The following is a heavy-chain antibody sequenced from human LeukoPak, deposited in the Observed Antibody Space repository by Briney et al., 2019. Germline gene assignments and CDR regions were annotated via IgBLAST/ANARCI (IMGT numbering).Heavy chain of an antibody. CDR1: GGSFSGYY. Sequence: SETLSLTCAVYGGSFSGYYWSWIRQPPGKGLEWIGEINHSGSTNYNPSLKSRVTISVDTSKNQFSLKLSSVTAADTAVYYCARVAMEQPYAFDIWGQGTMVTVSS. D-gene: IGHD5-18*01. CDR2: INHSGST. CDR3: ARVAMEQPYAFDI. V-gene: IGHV4-34*01. J-gene: IGHJ3*02.